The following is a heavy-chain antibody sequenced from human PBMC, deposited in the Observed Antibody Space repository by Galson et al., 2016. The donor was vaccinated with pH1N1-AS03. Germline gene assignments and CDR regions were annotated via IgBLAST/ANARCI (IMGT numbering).Heavy chain of an antibody. CDR1: GGSISSSDW. J-gene: IGHJ5*02. Sequence: LSLTCAVSGGSISSSDWWSWVRQPPGKGLEWIGEVYHTGSTNYNPSLKSRVIISVEKSKNQFSLNLTSVTAADTAGYYGARAGKGRLWGSEFNWFDPWGQGTLVTVSS. CDR3: ARAGKGRLWGSEFNWFDP. CDR2: VYHTGST. D-gene: IGHD1-1*01. V-gene: IGHV4-4*02.